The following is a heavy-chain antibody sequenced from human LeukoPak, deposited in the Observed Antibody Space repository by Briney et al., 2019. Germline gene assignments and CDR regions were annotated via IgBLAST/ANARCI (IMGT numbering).Heavy chain of an antibody. CDR2: ISSTSTYI. Sequence: RRSLTLSCAAAALTFSSYSINWVRQAPGKGLEWVSSISSTSTYISYADSVKGRFTISRDNAKNSLYLQMNSLRAEDTAVYYCARGGGNFDYWGQGTLVTVSS. V-gene: IGHV3-21*01. CDR3: ARGGGNFDY. CDR1: ALTFSSYS. D-gene: IGHD2-15*01. J-gene: IGHJ4*02.